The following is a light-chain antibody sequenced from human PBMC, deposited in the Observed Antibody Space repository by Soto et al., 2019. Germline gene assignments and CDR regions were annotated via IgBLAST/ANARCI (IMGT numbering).Light chain of an antibody. V-gene: IGLV1-40*01. CDR1: SSDIGAGYD. CDR2: VNN. CDR3: QSYDSSLSGSS. J-gene: IGLJ1*01. Sequence: QSVLTQPPSVSGAPGQRVTISCTGSSSDIGAGYDVHWYQQLPGTAPKLLIYVNNKRPSGVPDRFSGSRSGTSASLAITGFQAEDEADYYCQSYDSSLSGSSFGTGTKVTVL.